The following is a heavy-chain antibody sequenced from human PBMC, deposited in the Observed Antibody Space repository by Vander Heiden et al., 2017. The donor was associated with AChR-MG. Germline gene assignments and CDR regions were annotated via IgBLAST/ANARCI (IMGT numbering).Heavy chain of an antibody. Sequence: QVQLQQWGAGLLKPSETLSLTCAVYGGSFSGYYWSWIRQPPGKGLEWIGEINHSGSTNYNPSLKSRVTISVDTAKNQFSLKLSSVTAADTAVYYCARVDCSSTSCYSSARLRYFQHWGQGTLVTVSS. V-gene: IGHV4-34*01. CDR3: ARVDCSSTSCYSSARLRYFQH. CDR1: GGSFSGYY. CDR2: INHSGST. D-gene: IGHD2-2*01. J-gene: IGHJ1*01.